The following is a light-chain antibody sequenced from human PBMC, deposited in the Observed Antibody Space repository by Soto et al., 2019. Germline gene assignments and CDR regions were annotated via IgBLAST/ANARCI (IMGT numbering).Light chain of an antibody. Sequence: IQMTESPSTLSASVGDRVTITCRASQNINSWLAWYQEKPGKAPKLLVYKASSLDSGVPSRFSGSGSGTEFALTISCLQPDDFATYYCQQYNSYCQFTFGGGTKVEIK. CDR3: QQYNSYCQFT. CDR2: KAS. J-gene: IGKJ4*01. CDR1: QNINSW. V-gene: IGKV1-5*03.